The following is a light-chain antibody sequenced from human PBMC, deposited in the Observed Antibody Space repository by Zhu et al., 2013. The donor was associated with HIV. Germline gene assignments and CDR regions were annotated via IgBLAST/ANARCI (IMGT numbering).Light chain of an antibody. Sequence: DIQMTQSPSSVSASVGDRVTITCRASQDIGKYLAWYQQRPGKAPNLLVYAASTTQSGVPSRFGGRGSGTEFTLTIDSLQPEDFATYYCQHVNNNAAFGPGT. CDR2: AAS. V-gene: IGKV1-9*01. CDR1: QDIGKY. CDR3: QHVNNNAA. J-gene: IGKJ3*01.